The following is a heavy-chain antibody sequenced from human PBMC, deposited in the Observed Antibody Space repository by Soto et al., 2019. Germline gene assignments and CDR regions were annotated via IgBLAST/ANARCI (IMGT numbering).Heavy chain of an antibody. CDR1: GGSISSYY. V-gene: IGHV4-59*01. CDR3: ARAVVVVAATSAFDI. J-gene: IGHJ3*02. D-gene: IGHD2-15*01. Sequence: SETLSLPCTVSGGSISSYYWSWIRQPPGKGLEWIGYIYYSGSTNYNPSLKSRVTISVDTSKNQFSLKLSSVTAADTAVYYCARAVVVVAATSAFDIWGQGTMVTVSS. CDR2: IYYSGST.